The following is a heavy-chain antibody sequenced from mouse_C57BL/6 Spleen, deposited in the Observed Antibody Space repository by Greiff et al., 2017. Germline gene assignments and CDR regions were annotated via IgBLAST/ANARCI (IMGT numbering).Heavy chain of an antibody. CDR1: GYTFTSYW. V-gene: IGHV1-50*01. J-gene: IGHJ4*01. CDR2: LDPSDSYT. Sequence: QVQLQQPGAELVKPGASVKLSCKASGYTFTSYWMQWVKPRPGPGLEWIGALDPSDSYTNYNQKFKGQATLTVATSSSTAYMQLSSLTSEDSAVYYCARGTDAMDYWGQGTSVTVSS. D-gene: IGHD3-3*01. CDR3: ARGTDAMDY.